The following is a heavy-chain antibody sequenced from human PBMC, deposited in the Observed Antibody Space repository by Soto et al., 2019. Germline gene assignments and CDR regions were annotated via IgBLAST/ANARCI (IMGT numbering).Heavy chain of an antibody. CDR3: ASVETQRYYYGMDV. J-gene: IGHJ6*02. D-gene: IGHD2-15*01. Sequence: QVXXXXXGXXVKKPGSSVKVSCKASGGTFSSYAISWVRQAPGQGLEWMGGIIPIFGTADYAQKFQGRVTITADESTSTAYMELSSLRSEDTAVYYCASVETQRYYYGMDVWGQGTTVTVSS. CDR2: IIPIFGTA. CDR1: GGTFSSYA. V-gene: IGHV1-69*12.